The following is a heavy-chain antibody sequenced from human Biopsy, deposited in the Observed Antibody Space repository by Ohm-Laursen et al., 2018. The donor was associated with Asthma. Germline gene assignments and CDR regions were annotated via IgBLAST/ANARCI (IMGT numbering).Heavy chain of an antibody. CDR3: SRDTLGYYFDI. J-gene: IGHJ4*02. D-gene: IGHD3-9*01. V-gene: IGHV3-30-3*01. CDR2: ITFDGSTQ. Sequence: SLRLSCAASGRHFGSYNMHWARQAPGKGLEWVAVITFDGSTQHYGDSVKGRFTISRDNSKNMLFLQMNSLRAEDTEAYYCSRDTLGYYFDIWGQGTQVTVSS. CDR1: GRHFGSYN.